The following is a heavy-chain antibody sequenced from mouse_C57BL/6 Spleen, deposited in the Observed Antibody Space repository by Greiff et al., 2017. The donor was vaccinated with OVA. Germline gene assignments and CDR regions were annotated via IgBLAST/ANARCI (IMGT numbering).Heavy chain of an antibody. V-gene: IGHV3-6*01. CDR1: GYSITSGYY. CDR3: ARVGEGGFDY. D-gene: IGHD2-13*01. Sequence: VQLQQSGPGLVKPSQSLSLTCSVTGYSITSGYYWNWIRQFPGNKLEWMGYISYDGSNNYNPSLKNRISITRDTSKNQFFLKLNSVTTEDTATYYCARVGEGGFDYWGQGTTLTVSS. CDR2: ISYDGSN. J-gene: IGHJ2*01.